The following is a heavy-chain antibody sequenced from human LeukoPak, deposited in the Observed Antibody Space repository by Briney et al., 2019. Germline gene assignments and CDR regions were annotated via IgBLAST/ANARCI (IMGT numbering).Heavy chain of an antibody. J-gene: IGHJ1*01. CDR3: ARPFSSKYYYDSSGYYLEYFQH. D-gene: IGHD3-22*01. CDR2: INPNSGGT. V-gene: IGHV1-2*06. CDR1: GYTFTGYY. Sequence: ASVKVSCKASGYTFTGYYMHWVRQAPGQGLEWMGRINPNSGGTNYAQKFQGRVTMTRDTSISTAYMELSRLRSDDTAVYYCARPFSSKYYYDSSGYYLEYFQHWGQGTLVTVSS.